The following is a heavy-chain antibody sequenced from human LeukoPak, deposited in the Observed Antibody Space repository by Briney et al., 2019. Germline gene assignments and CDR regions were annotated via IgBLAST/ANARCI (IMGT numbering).Heavy chain of an antibody. Sequence: SQTLSLTCTVSGGSISSGDYYWSWIRQHPGKGLEWIGYIYYSGSTYYNPSLKSRVTISVDTSKNQFSLKLSSVTAADTAVYYCARDKPITGTTSYYYYYGMDVWGQGTTVTVSS. CDR3: ARDKPITGTTSYYYYYGMDV. J-gene: IGHJ6*02. D-gene: IGHD1-7*01. V-gene: IGHV4-31*03. CDR2: IYYSGST. CDR1: GGSISSGDYY.